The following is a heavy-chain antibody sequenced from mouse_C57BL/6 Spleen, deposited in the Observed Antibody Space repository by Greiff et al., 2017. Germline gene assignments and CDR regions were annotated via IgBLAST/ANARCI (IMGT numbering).Heavy chain of an antibody. D-gene: IGHD1-1*01. Sequence: QVQLQQPGAELVMPGASVKLSCKASGYTFTSYWMHWVKQSPGQGLEWIGEIDPSDSYTNYHHKFKGKSTLTVDKSSSTAYMQLSILTSEDSAVYYCARHYYGSSYYFDYWGQGTTLTVSS. V-gene: IGHV1-69*01. CDR1: GYTFTSYW. J-gene: IGHJ2*01. CDR2: IDPSDSYT. CDR3: ARHYYGSSYYFDY.